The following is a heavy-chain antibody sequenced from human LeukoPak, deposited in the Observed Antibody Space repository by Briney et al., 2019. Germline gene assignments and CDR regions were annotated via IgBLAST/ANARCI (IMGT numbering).Heavy chain of an antibody. CDR2: VHPDTGYA. J-gene: IGHJ5*02. CDR1: GYPCSTYE. CDR3: ARGPRNDP. Sequence: EASVKVSCKTSGYPCSTYEINWVRQAAGQGLEWMGWVHPDTGYADYAQKFQGRVTMTSDTSISTAYMELSGLRSDDTAVYFCARGPRNDPWGQGTLVTVSS. V-gene: IGHV1-8*01. D-gene: IGHD1-14*01.